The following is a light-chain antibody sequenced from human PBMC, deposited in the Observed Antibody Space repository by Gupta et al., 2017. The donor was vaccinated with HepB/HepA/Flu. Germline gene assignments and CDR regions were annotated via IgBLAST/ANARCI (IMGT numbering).Light chain of an antibody. Sequence: QSVLTQPPSASGTPGQGVTIPCSGSSSNIGSNTVHWYQQLPGTAPKLLIFNNSQRPSGVPDRFSGSKSGTSASLAISGLQSEDEADYYCAAWDDSLSGYVVFGGGTKLTVL. J-gene: IGLJ2*01. CDR2: NNS. CDR1: SSNIGSNT. V-gene: IGLV1-44*01. CDR3: AAWDDSLSGYVV.